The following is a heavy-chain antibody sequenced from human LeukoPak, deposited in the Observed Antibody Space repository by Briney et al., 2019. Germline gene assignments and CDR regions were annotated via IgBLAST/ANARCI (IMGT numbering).Heavy chain of an antibody. CDR1: GYTFTGYY. V-gene: IGHV1-2*02. D-gene: IGHD3-3*01. CDR2: INPNSGGT. CDR3: ARERFLEWLLYEYYYYYMDV. Sequence: ASVKVSCKASGYTFTGYYMHWVRQAPGQGLEWMGWINPNSGGTNYAQKFQGRVTMTRDTSISTAYMELSRLRSDDTAVYYCARERFLEWLLYEYYYYYMDVWGKGTTATVSS. J-gene: IGHJ6*03.